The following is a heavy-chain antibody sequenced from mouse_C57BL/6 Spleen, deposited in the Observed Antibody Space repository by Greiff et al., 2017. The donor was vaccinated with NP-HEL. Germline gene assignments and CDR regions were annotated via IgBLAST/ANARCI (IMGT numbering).Heavy chain of an antibody. CDR3: TRGNYVSYAMDY. V-gene: IGHV14-4*01. CDR1: GFNIKDDY. D-gene: IGHD2-1*01. Sequence: EVQLQQSGAELVRPGASVKLSCTASGFNIKDDYMHWVKQRPEQGLEWIGWIDPENGDTEYASKFQGKATITADTSSNTAYLQLSSLTSEDTAVYSCTRGNYVSYAMDYWGQGTSVTVSS. CDR2: IDPENGDT. J-gene: IGHJ4*01.